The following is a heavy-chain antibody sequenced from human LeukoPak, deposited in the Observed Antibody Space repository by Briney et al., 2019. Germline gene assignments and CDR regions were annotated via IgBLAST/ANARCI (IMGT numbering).Heavy chain of an antibody. CDR1: ALAFLVYG. V-gene: IGHV3-7*01. Sequence: PGGSLRLSCAVSALAFLVYGMSSVAQAPGKGLEWLANINQGGSEMYYVDSVKGRFTISRDSGKNSLYLQINSLRADDTAVYYCALHQGSMFLVRTTNWYFDLWGRGTLVTVSS. J-gene: IGHJ2*01. CDR3: ALHQGSMFLVRTTNWYFDL. D-gene: IGHD1-1*01. CDR2: INQGGSEM.